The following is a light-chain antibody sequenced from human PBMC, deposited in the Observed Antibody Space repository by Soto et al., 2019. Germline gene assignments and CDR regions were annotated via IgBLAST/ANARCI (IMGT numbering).Light chain of an antibody. CDR2: KVS. J-gene: IGKJ5*01. V-gene: IGKV2-30*02. Sequence: DVVMTQSPLSLPVTLGQPTSISCRSNQSLVHSDGIAYFSWFQQRPGRSSRRLTYKVSNRDSGVPHKFSGRGAGSDFELKISRVEAENVGVYYCMQETHWPITFGKGTRLEIK. CDR1: QSLVHSDGIAY. CDR3: MQETHWPIT.